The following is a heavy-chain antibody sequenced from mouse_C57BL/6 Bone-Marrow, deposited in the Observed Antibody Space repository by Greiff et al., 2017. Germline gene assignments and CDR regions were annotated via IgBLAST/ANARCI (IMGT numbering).Heavy chain of an antibody. J-gene: IGHJ1*03. CDR3: ARWYYGSSIWYFDV. D-gene: IGHD1-1*01. Sequence: VKLQGSGAELVKPGASVKISCKASGYAFSSYWMNWVKQRPGKGLEWIGQIYPGDGDTNYNGKFKGKATLTADKSSRTAYMQLSSLTSEDSAVYFCARWYYGSSIWYFDVWGTGTTVTVSS. CDR1: GYAFSSYW. V-gene: IGHV1-80*01. CDR2: IYPGDGDT.